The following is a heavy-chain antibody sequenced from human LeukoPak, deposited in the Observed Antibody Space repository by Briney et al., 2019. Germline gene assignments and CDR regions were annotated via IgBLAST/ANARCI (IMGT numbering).Heavy chain of an antibody. CDR3: AKAIDYGDYLNWFDP. CDR2: ISGSGGST. Sequence: GGSLRLSCAASGFTFSSYAMSWVRQAPGKGLEWVSAISGSGGSTYYADSVKGRFTISRDNSKNTLYLQMNSLRAEDTAVYYCAKAIDYGDYLNWFDPWGQGTLVTVSS. V-gene: IGHV3-23*01. D-gene: IGHD4-17*01. CDR1: GFTFSSYA. J-gene: IGHJ5*02.